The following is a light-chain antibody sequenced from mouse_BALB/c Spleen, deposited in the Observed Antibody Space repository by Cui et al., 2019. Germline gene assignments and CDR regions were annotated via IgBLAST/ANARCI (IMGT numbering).Light chain of an antibody. CDR2: SIS. CDR1: SSVSSSY. Sequence: QIFRTHSQAIMSPCPGERVTMTCSASSSVSSSYLYWYQQKSGSSPKLWIYSISNLASGVPARFSGSGSGTSYSLTINSMEAEDAATYYCQQWSSNPPTFGGGTKQEIK. J-gene: IGKJ2*01. V-gene: IGKV4-79*01. CDR3: QQWSSNPPT.